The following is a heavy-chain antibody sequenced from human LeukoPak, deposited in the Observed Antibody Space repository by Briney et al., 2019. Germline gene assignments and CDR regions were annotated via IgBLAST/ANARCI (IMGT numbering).Heavy chain of an antibody. CDR3: ANHGRYYYGSGSHPEPNFDY. CDR1: GFTFSSYA. D-gene: IGHD3-10*01. Sequence: GGSLRLSCAASGFTFSSYAMSWVRQAPGKGLEWVSAISGSGGSTYYADSVKGRFTISRDNSKNTLYLQMNSLRAEDTAVYYCANHGRYYYGSGSHPEPNFDYWGQGTLVTVSS. CDR2: ISGSGGST. V-gene: IGHV3-23*01. J-gene: IGHJ4*02.